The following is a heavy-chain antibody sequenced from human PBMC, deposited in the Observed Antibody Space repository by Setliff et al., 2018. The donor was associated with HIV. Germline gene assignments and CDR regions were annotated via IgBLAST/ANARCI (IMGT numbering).Heavy chain of an antibody. D-gene: IGHD6-13*01. J-gene: IGHJ6*02. CDR1: GFTFSSYG. V-gene: IGHV3-33*01. CDR2: IWYDGSNK. Sequence: LRLSCAASGFTFSSYGMHWVRQAPGKGLEWVAVIWYDGSNKYYADSVKGRFTISRDNSKNTLYLQMNSLRAEDTAVYYCARWKTPSSPNYGMDVWGQGTTVTVSS. CDR3: ARWKTPSSPNYGMDV.